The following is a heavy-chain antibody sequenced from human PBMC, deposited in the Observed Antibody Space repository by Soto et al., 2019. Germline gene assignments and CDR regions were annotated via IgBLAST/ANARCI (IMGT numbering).Heavy chain of an antibody. D-gene: IGHD6-13*01. CDR3: ARDETAGSVEMATLQVLCGLGCNWFDP. V-gene: IGHV1-69*08. CDR1: GGTFSSYT. Sequence: QVQLVQSGAEVKKPGSSVKVSCKASGGTFSSYTISWVRQAPGQGLEWMGRIIPILGIANYAQKFQGRVTINADKSTSTADMELSSLRYEDTPVYYCARDETAGSVEMATLQVLCGLGCNWFDPWGQGTLVTVSS. CDR2: IIPILGIA. J-gene: IGHJ5*02.